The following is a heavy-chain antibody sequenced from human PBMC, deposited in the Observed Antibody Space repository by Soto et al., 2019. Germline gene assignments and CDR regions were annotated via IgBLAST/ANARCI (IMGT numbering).Heavy chain of an antibody. CDR1: GDSVSSNSAA. CDR3: ARDGAPVGVRGAFDI. CDR2: TYYKSKWYN. V-gene: IGHV6-1*01. D-gene: IGHD3-10*02. Sequence: PSQTLSLTCAVSGDSVSSNSAAWNWIRQSPSRGLEWLGSTYYKSKWYNDYAVSVKSQITINPDTSKNQFSLQLNSVTPEDTAVYYCARDGAPVGVRGAFDIWGQGTMVTVSS. J-gene: IGHJ3*02.